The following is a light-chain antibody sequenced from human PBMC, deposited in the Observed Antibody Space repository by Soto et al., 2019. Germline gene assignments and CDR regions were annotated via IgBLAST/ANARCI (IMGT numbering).Light chain of an antibody. V-gene: IGKV3-15*01. CDR1: QFLSSN. CDR3: QQYNNWPRT. CDR2: GAS. Sequence: ELVLTQSPATLSLSPGERATLSCRASQFLSSNLAWYQQKPGQAPRLLIYGASTRATGIPARFSGSGSGTEFTLTISSLQSEDFAVYYCQQYNNWPRTFGQGTKVDIK. J-gene: IGKJ1*01.